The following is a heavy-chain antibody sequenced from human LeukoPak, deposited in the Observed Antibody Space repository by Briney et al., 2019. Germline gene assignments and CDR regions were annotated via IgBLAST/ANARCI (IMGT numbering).Heavy chain of an antibody. D-gene: IGHD3-10*01. CDR1: GFTFSTYW. CDR2: INQDGSEK. Sequence: GGSLRLSCSASGFTFSTYWSSWVRQSPGKAREGLANINQDGSEKSYGDSGKGRFTISRDNAKKSMYLQMNSLRAEDTAVYYCARDRVNSFDYWGQGTLVTVSS. V-gene: IGHV3-7*01. CDR3: ARDRVNSFDY. J-gene: IGHJ4*02.